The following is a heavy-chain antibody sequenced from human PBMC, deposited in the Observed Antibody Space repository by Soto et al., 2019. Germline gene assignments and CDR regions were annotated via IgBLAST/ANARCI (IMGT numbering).Heavy chain of an antibody. CDR3: ARSLDTPGDFNY. J-gene: IGHJ4*02. CDR1: GGTFSNNA. CDR2: IIPIFGPA. Sequence: QVQLVQSGAEVKKPGSSVRVSCKASGGTFSNNAISWVRQAPGQGLEWMGGIIPIFGPANYAHKFQGRVTITADESTSTFYMELSSLRSEDTAVYYWARSLDTPGDFNYWGQGTQVTVSS. V-gene: IGHV1-69*01. D-gene: IGHD2-21*01.